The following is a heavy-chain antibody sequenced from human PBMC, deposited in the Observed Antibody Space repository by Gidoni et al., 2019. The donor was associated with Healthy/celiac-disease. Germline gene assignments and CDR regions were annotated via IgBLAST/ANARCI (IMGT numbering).Heavy chain of an antibody. CDR1: GFTCSSYS. D-gene: IGHD2-2*01. CDR2: ISSSSSTI. J-gene: IGHJ6*02. V-gene: IGHV3-48*02. Sequence: EVQLVESGGGLVQPGGSLRLTCAAAGFTCSSYSMNWVRQAPGKGLECVSYISSSSSTIYYADSVKGRFTISRDNAKNSLYLQMNSLRDEDTAVYYCARVPRKGDYGMDVWGQGTTVTVSS. CDR3: ARVPRKGDYGMDV.